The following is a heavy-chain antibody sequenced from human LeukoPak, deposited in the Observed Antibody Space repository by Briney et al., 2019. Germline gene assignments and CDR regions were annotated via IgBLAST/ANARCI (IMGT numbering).Heavy chain of an antibody. CDR3: AKDRDYSYNLVFDY. J-gene: IGHJ4*02. CDR2: ISGSGSSR. CDR1: GFTFSSYA. V-gene: IGHV3-23*01. Sequence: GGPLRLSCAASGFTFSSYAMSWVHQAPGKGLEWVSGISGSGSSRYYVDSVKGRFTISRDNSRNTLYLQMNSLRAEDTAVYYCAKDRDYSYNLVFDYWGQGTLVTVSS. D-gene: IGHD5-18*01.